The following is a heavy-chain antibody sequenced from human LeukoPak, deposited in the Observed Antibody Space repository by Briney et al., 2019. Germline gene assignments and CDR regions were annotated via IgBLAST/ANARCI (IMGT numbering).Heavy chain of an antibody. V-gene: IGHV4-59*01. J-gene: IGHJ4*02. CDR1: GASMTDYY. D-gene: IGHD6-19*01. Sequence: NTTETLSLTCTVSGASMTDYYWSWIRQPPGKGLEWIANIYYTGSTNYNPSLKSRVTTSMDTSKSQFSLKLSSVTAADTAVYYCARVTAVAGRRFDYWGQGTLVTVSS. CDR3: ARVTAVAGRRFDY. CDR2: IYYTGST.